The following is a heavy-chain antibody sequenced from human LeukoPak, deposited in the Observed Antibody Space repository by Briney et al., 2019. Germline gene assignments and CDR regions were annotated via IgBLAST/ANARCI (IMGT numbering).Heavy chain of an antibody. J-gene: IGHJ4*02. CDR1: GFTFGNVY. V-gene: IGHV3-23*01. CDR2: ISGSGGST. D-gene: IGHD3-22*01. Sequence: GGSLRLSCAASGFTFGNVYMSWVRQAPGKGLEWVSAISGSGGSTYYADSVKGRFTISRDNSKNTLYLQMNSLRAEDTAVYYCAKERSSSGYYDYWGQGTLVTVSS. CDR3: AKERSSSGYYDY.